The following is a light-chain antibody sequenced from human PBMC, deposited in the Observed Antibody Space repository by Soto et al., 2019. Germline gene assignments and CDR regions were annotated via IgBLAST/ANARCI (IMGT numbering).Light chain of an antibody. CDR1: QSIYSS. J-gene: IGKJ2*01. V-gene: IGKV1-39*01. CDR2: AAS. CDR3: QQSYRAPYT. Sequence: DMQMTQSPSSLSASVGDRVTITRRASQSIYSSLNWYHQKPGKAPKLLIYAASNLQSGVPSRFSGSGSGTDFTLSISSLQPEDFATYYCQQSYRAPYTFGQGTKLEI.